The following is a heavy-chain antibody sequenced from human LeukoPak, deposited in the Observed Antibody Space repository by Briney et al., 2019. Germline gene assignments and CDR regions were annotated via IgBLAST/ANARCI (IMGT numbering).Heavy chain of an antibody. V-gene: IGHV1-2*02. Sequence: ASVKVSCKASGYTFTGYYMHWVRQAPGQGLEWMGWINPNSGGTNYAQKFQGRVTMTRDTSISTAYMELSRLRSDDTAVYYCARTSCGSYFPGERSLELDYWGQGTLVTVSS. CDR1: GYTFTGYY. D-gene: IGHD1-26*01. CDR2: INPNSGGT. CDR3: ARTSCGSYFPGERSLELDY. J-gene: IGHJ4*02.